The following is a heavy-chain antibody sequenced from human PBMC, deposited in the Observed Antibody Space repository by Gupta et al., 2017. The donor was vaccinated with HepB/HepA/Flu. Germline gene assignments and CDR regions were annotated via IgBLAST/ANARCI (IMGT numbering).Heavy chain of an antibody. D-gene: IGHD6-6*01. CDR3: AKDMWSSSSLNYFDY. Sequence: EVQLVESGGCVVQPGGSLRLSCAASGLSFDDYAMHWVRQAPGKGLEWISLISGDGGYTYYAESVKGRFTISRDNSKKSLYLQMSSLRSEDTAFYYCAKDMWSSSSLNYFDYWGQGTPVTVSS. J-gene: IGHJ4*02. CDR1: GLSFDDYA. V-gene: IGHV3-43*02. CDR2: ISGDGGYT.